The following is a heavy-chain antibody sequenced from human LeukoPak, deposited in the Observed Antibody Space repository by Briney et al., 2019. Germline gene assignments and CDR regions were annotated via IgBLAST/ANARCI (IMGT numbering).Heavy chain of an antibody. CDR1: GGSVSGGSFY. CDR3: ARDDVPYSA. Sequence: SSETLSLTCTVSGGSVSGGSFYWSWIRQPPGKGLEWIGYIYYSGGTKYNPSLNSRVTISIDTSNNQFSLKLNSATAADTAVYYCARDDVPYSAWGQGTLVTVSS. J-gene: IGHJ5*02. CDR2: IYYSGGT. V-gene: IGHV4-61*01. D-gene: IGHD2-15*01.